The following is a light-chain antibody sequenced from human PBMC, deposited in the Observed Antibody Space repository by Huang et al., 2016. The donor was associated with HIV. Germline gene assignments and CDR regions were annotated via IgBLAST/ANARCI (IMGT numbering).Light chain of an antibody. CDR1: QRVSSN. CDR3: QQYNNWPPLLT. V-gene: IGKV3-15*01. J-gene: IGKJ4*01. CDR2: GAS. Sequence: EIVMTQSPATLSVSPGERATLSCRASQRVSSNLAWYQQKPGQAPRLLIYGASTRATGIPARFSGSGSGTEFTLTISSLQSEDFAVYYCQQYNNWPPLLTFGGGTKVEIK.